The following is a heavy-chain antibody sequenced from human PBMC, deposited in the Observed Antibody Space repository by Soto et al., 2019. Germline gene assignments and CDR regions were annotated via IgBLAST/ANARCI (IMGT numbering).Heavy chain of an antibody. CDR1: GGTFSSYA. CDR3: ARDRGRDYDSDYYYCGMDV. V-gene: IGHV1-69*12. J-gene: IGHJ6*02. Sequence: QVQLVQSGAEVKKPGSSVKVSCKASGGTFSSYAISWVRQAPGQGLEWMGGIIPIFGTANYAQKFQGRVTITADESTSTAYMELSSLRSEDTAVYYCARDRGRDYDSDYYYCGMDVWGQGTTVTVSS. CDR2: IIPIFGTA. D-gene: IGHD5-12*01.